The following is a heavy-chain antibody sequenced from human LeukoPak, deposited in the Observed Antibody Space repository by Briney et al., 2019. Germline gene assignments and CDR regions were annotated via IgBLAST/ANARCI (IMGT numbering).Heavy chain of an antibody. CDR2: INHSGST. J-gene: IGHJ4*02. D-gene: IGHD2-15*01. CDR1: GGSFSGYY. CDR3: ARKRGGGFFDY. Sequence: PSETLSLTCAVYGGSFSGYYWTWIRQPPGKGLEWIGEINHSGSTNYNPSLKSRVTISVDTSKNQFSLRLTSVTAADTALYYCARKRGGGFFDYWGQGTLVTVSS. V-gene: IGHV4-34*01.